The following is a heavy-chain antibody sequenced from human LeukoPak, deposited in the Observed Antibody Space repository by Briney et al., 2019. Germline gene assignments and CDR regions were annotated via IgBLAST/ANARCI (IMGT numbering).Heavy chain of an antibody. CDR3: ARDLGPTYQLLTGYYYYYGMDV. J-gene: IGHJ6*02. Sequence: PGGSLRLSCAASGFTFSSYSMNWARQAPGKGREWVSSISSSSRYIYYADSVKGRFTISRDNAKNSLYLQMNSLRAEDTAVYYCARDLGPTYQLLTGYYYYYGMDVWGQGTTVTVSS. CDR1: GFTFSSYS. V-gene: IGHV3-21*01. CDR2: ISSSSRYI. D-gene: IGHD2-2*01.